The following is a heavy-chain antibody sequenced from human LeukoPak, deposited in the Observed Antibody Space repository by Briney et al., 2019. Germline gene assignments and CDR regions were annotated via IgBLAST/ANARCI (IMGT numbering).Heavy chain of an antibody. D-gene: IGHD6-19*01. J-gene: IGHJ4*02. CDR1: GFSFSSYA. CDR2: ISSSGYKT. Sequence: GGSLGLFWASSGFSFSSYALTWVRQAPGKGLEWVAVISSSGYKTYYTDSVKGRFTISRDNSTNTQFLQMNSLTAEDTAVYYCAKGGWLDSWGQGTLVTVSS. CDR3: AKGGWLDS. V-gene: IGHV3-23*01.